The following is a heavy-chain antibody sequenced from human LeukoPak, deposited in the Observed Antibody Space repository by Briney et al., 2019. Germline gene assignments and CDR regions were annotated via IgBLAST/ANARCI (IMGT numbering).Heavy chain of an antibody. Sequence: PGGSLRLSCAASGFTSSSYAMHWVRQAPGKGLEWVAVISYDGSNKYYADSVKGRFTISRDNSKNTLYLQMNSLRAEDTAVYYCARDLRFLEWFYDYWGQGTLVTVSS. CDR1: GFTSSSYA. D-gene: IGHD3-3*01. J-gene: IGHJ4*02. CDR3: ARDLRFLEWFYDY. CDR2: ISYDGSNK. V-gene: IGHV3-30-3*01.